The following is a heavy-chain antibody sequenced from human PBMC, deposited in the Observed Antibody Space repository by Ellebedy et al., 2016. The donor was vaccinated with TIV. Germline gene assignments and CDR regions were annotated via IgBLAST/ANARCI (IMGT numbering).Heavy chain of an antibody. V-gene: IGHV1-18*01. Sequence: ASVKVSXXASGYTFTSYDINWVRQATGQGLEWMGWISAYNGNTNYAQKLQGRVTMTTDTSTSTAYMELRSLRSDDTAVYYCARDYYDSSGYLDYWGQGTLVTVSS. D-gene: IGHD3-22*01. CDR1: GYTFTSYD. CDR3: ARDYYDSSGYLDY. J-gene: IGHJ4*02. CDR2: ISAYNGNT.